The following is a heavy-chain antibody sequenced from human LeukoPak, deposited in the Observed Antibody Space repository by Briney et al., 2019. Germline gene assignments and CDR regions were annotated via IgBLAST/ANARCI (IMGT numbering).Heavy chain of an antibody. Sequence: ASVKVSCKASGYTFTGYYMHWVRQAPGQGLEWMGWINPNSGGTNYAQKFQGRVTMTRDTSISTAYMELSRLRSDDTAVYYCARYDPSGIAAAGDYWGQGTLVTVSS. J-gene: IGHJ4*02. D-gene: IGHD6-13*01. CDR1: GYTFTGYY. CDR3: ARYDPSGIAAAGDY. CDR2: INPNSGGT. V-gene: IGHV1-2*02.